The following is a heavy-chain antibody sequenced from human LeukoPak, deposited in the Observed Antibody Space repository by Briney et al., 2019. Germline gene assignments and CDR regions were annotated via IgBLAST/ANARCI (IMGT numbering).Heavy chain of an antibody. Sequence: SETLSLTCTVSGGSISNNSWSWIRQPAGKGLEWIGRIYTSGSTNYTPSLTSRLTMSVDTSKNEFSPKRSSVTAADTAVYYCARNTYGTFDYWGQGTLVTVSS. J-gene: IGHJ4*02. V-gene: IGHV4-4*07. CDR2: IYTSGST. D-gene: IGHD5-18*01. CDR1: GGSISNNS. CDR3: ARNTYGTFDY.